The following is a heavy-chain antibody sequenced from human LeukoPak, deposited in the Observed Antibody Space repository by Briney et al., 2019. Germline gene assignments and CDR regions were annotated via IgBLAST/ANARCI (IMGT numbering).Heavy chain of an antibody. V-gene: IGHV3-30*02. CDR2: IRSDGSNK. Sequence: PGGSLRLSCAASGFTISVYGMHWVRQAPGKGLEWVSFIRSDGSNKYYTESVKGRFTVSRDNSNNTLYLQMNSLRVEDTAVYYCATQFGSGTLANEYDYWGQGSLVTVSS. CDR1: GFTISVYG. CDR3: ATQFGSGTLANEYDY. D-gene: IGHD3-10*01. J-gene: IGHJ4*02.